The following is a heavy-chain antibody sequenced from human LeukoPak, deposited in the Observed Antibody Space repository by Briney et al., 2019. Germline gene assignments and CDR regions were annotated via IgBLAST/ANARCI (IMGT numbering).Heavy chain of an antibody. J-gene: IGHJ6*02. Sequence: PGASLRLSCAASGFTFSSYAMSWVRQAPGKGLEWVTAISGSGGSTYYADSVKGRFTISRDNSKNTLYLQMNSLRAEDTAVYYCAKALEVVGPSYYYYGMDVWGQGTTVTVSS. CDR1: GFTFSSYA. V-gene: IGHV3-23*01. D-gene: IGHD2-15*01. CDR2: ISGSGGST. CDR3: AKALEVVGPSYYYYGMDV.